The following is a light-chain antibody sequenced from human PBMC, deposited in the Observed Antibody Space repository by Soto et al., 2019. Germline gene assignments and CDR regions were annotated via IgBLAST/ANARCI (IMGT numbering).Light chain of an antibody. J-gene: IGKJ4*01. CDR1: QSVNTN. Sequence: ETVMTQSAATLSVSPVERTTLSCRASQSVNTNLAWYQQKPGQAPRLLIFGASIRATGVPDRFSGSGSGTEFTLSISSLQSEDSAVYYCQQYNDWPPLTFGGGTMVDIK. V-gene: IGKV3-15*01. CDR3: QQYNDWPPLT. CDR2: GAS.